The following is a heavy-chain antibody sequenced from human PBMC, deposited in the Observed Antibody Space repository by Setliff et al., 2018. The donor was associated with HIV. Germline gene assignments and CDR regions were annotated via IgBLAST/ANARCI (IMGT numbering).Heavy chain of an antibody. Sequence: ASVKVSCKAPGDTFSNVLITWVRQAPGQGLEWMGGFIPLFGTANYAQKFQGRVTMTTDELMTTAYLELSSLRSEDTAVYYCASGSGYCKNGVCYIGVHRTPDKYYFDSWGQGALVTVSS. CDR2: FIPLFGTA. CDR3: ASGSGYCKNGVCYIGVHRTPDKYYFDS. D-gene: IGHD2-8*01. J-gene: IGHJ4*02. V-gene: IGHV1-69*05. CDR1: GDTFSNVL.